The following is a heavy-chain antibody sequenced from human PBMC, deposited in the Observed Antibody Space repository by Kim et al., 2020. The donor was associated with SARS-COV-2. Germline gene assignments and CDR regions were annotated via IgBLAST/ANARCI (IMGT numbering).Heavy chain of an antibody. CDR1: GGSISSYY. D-gene: IGHD3-16*02. CDR2: IYYSGST. Sequence: SETLSLTCTVSGGSISSYYWSWIRQPPGKGLEWIGYIYYSGSTNYNPSLKSRVTISVDTSKNQFSLKLSSVTAADTAVYYCARRGYRYRDRSHGQNWFDPWGQGSLVTVSS. V-gene: IGHV4-59*08. J-gene: IGHJ5*02. CDR3: ARRGYRYRDRSHGQNWFDP.